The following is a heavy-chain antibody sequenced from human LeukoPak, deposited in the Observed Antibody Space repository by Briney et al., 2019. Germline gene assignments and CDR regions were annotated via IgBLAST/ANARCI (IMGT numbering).Heavy chain of an antibody. V-gene: IGHV4-34*01. D-gene: IGHD6-19*01. Sequence: SETLSLTCAVYGGSFSGYYWSWIRQPPGKGLEWIGEINHSGSTNYNPSLKSRVTISVDTSKNQFSLRLTSVTAADTAVYYCARSGSSGPPPLWGQGTMVTVSS. J-gene: IGHJ3*01. CDR3: ARSGSSGPPPL. CDR1: GGSFSGYY. CDR2: INHSGST.